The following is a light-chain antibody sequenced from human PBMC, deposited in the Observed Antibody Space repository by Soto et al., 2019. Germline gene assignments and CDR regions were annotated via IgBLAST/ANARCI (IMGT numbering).Light chain of an antibody. Sequence: QSALTQPASVSGSPGQSITISCTGTSSDVGGYKYVSWYQQHPGKAPKFMIYEVNNRPSGVSNRFSGSKSGNTASLTISGLQAEDEADYYCSSYTNNTHIVFGGGTKLTVL. J-gene: IGLJ2*01. CDR1: SSDVGGYKY. CDR3: SSYTNNTHIV. V-gene: IGLV2-14*01. CDR2: EVN.